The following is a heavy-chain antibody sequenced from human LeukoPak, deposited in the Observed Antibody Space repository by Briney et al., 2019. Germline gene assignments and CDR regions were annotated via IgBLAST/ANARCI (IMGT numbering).Heavy chain of an antibody. V-gene: IGHV4-59*08. Sequence: SETLSLTCTVSGGSISSYYWSWIRQPPGKGLEWIGYIYYSGSTNYNPSPKSRVTISVDTSKNQFSLKLSSVTAADTAVYYCARASSSWYNDAFDIWGQGTMVTVSS. J-gene: IGHJ3*02. D-gene: IGHD6-13*01. CDR1: GGSISSYY. CDR3: ARASSSWYNDAFDI. CDR2: IYYSGST.